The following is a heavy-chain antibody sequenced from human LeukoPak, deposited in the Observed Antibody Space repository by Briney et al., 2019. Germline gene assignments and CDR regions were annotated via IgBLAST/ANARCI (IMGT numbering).Heavy chain of an antibody. CDR1: GFTFSSDW. Sequence: GGSLRLSCAGSGFTFSSDWMHWVRQAPGKGLVWVARINTDGSTINYADSVRGRFTVTRDNAKNTLYFQMSSLRVEDTAVYYCARDLGWFGELSDSDALDIWGQGTLVTVSS. V-gene: IGHV3-74*01. J-gene: IGHJ3*02. D-gene: IGHD3-10*01. CDR2: INTDGSTI. CDR3: ARDLGWFGELSDSDALDI.